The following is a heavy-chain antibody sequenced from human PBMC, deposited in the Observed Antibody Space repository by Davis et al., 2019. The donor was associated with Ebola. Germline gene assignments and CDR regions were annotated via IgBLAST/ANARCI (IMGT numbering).Heavy chain of an antibody. CDR1: GGTFSSYA. CDR2: IIPILGPG. V-gene: IGHV1-69*06. J-gene: IGHJ4*02. Sequence: AASVKVSCKASGGTFSSYAISWVRQAPGQGLEWMGGIIPILGPGNYGQKFQGRVTITVDKSTSTAYMELSSLRYEDTAVYYCAREGGYSSGWPYFDNWGQGTLVTVSS. D-gene: IGHD6-19*01. CDR3: AREGGYSSGWPYFDN.